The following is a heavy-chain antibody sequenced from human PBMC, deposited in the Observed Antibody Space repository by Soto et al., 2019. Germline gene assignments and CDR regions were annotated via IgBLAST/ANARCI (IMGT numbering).Heavy chain of an antibody. Sequence: PGGSLRLSWAASGFTFSNFWMHWVRQAPGKGLVWVSRINSDGSSTNYAESVKGRSTISRDNAKNTLYPQMISLRAEDTAVYYCVRGYSYGSYPYYYYGMDVWGQGTTVTVSS. D-gene: IGHD5-18*01. CDR2: INSDGSST. CDR3: VRGYSYGSYPYYYYGMDV. CDR1: GFTFSNFW. V-gene: IGHV3-74*01. J-gene: IGHJ6*02.